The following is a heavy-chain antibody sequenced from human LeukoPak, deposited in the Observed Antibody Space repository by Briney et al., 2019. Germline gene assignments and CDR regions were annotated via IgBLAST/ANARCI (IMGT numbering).Heavy chain of an antibody. CDR1: GGSIRSYY. V-gene: IGHV4-59*01. CDR2: IYYSGSA. CDR3: ARGQWELLLGYYYYGMDV. J-gene: IGHJ6*02. Sequence: SETLFLTCTVSGGSIRSYYWSWIRQPPGKGLEWIGYIYYSGSANYNPSLKSRVTISVDTSKNQFSLKLSSVTAADTAVYYCARGQWELLLGYYYYGMDVWGQGTTVTVSS. D-gene: IGHD1-26*01.